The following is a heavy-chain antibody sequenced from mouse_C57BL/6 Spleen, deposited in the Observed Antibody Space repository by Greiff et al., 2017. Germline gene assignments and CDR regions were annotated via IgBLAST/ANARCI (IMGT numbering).Heavy chain of an antibody. J-gene: IGHJ2*01. CDR2: IYPGDGDT. D-gene: IGHD2-3*01. Sequence: QVQLQQSGPELVKPGASVKISCKASGYAFSSSWMNWVKQRPGKGLEWIGRIYPGDGDTNYNGKFKGKATLTADKSSSTAYMQLSSLTSEDSAVYFCARFYDGYYVTYFDYWGQGTTLTVSS. CDR1: GYAFSSSW. CDR3: ARFYDGYYVTYFDY. V-gene: IGHV1-82*01.